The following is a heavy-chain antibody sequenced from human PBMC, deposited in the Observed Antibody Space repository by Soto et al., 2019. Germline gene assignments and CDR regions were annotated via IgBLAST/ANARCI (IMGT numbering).Heavy chain of an antibody. CDR1: GDSITSYY. Sequence: QVQLQESGPGLVKPSETLSLTCTVSGDSITSYYWSWFRQPPGEGLEWIGYIFYSGSTNYNPSLKSRVTLSADTSKNQISLKLSSVTAADTAVYYCAREPYIGTGGWFDPWGQGTLVTVSS. CDR2: IFYSGST. D-gene: IGHD6-13*01. CDR3: AREPYIGTGGWFDP. V-gene: IGHV4-59*01. J-gene: IGHJ5*02.